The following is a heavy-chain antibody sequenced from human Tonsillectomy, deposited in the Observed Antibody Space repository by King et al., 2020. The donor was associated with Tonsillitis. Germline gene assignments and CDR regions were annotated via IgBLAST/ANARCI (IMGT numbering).Heavy chain of an antibody. J-gene: IGHJ6*02. CDR2: ISTYNGNT. CDR3: RAVRVPAAIEPPVDV. D-gene: IGHD2-2*02. V-gene: IGHV1-18*01. Sequence: QLVQSGAEVKKPGASVKVSCKASGYTFTSYGISWVRQAPGQGLEWMGWISTYNGNTNYAQKLQGRVTMTKDTSTSTDYMELTSLRSDDTALYYCRAVRVPAAIEPPVDVWGQGTTVTVSS. CDR1: GYTFTSYG.